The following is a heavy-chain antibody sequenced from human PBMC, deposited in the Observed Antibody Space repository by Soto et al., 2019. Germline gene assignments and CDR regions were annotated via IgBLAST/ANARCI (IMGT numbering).Heavy chain of an antibody. CDR1: GFTFSSYA. Sequence: PGGTLRLSCSASGFTFSSYAMSWVRQAPGKGLEWVSAISGSGGSTYYADSVKGRFTISRDNSKNTLYLQMNSLRAEDTAEYYCAKYPEVVAAPNWFDPWGKRSLVTLSS. CDR2: ISGSGGST. D-gene: IGHD2-15*01. CDR3: AKYPEVVAAPNWFDP. V-gene: IGHV3-23*01. J-gene: IGHJ5*02.